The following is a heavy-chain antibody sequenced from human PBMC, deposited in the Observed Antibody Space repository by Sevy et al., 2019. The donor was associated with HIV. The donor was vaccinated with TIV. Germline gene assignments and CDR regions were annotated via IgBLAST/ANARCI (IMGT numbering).Heavy chain of an antibody. D-gene: IGHD3-22*01. CDR2: LSGSGRDT. CDR3: AKDAYYCDSSGYSMSQWYYGMDV. J-gene: IGHJ6*02. V-gene: IGHV3-23*01. CDR1: GFTFNTYA. Sequence: GGSLRLSCAASGFTFNTYAMSWVRQAPGKGLEWVSDLSGSGRDTYYADSVKGRFTISRDNSKNTVYLQMNSLRAEDTAVYYGAKDAYYCDSSGYSMSQWYYGMDVWGQGTTVTVSS.